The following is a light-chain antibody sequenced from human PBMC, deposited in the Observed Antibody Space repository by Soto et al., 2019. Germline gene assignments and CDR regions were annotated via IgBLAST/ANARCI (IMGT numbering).Light chain of an antibody. CDR3: QQAASFPIT. CDR2: AAS. V-gene: IGKV1-39*01. Sequence: IQMPTSPSSPSASVGDRVTITCRASQSISSYLNWYQQKPGKAPKLLIYAASSLQSGVPSRFSGSGSGTDFTLTINGLQPEDFATYYCQQAASFPITFGQGTRLET. CDR1: QSISSY. J-gene: IGKJ5*01.